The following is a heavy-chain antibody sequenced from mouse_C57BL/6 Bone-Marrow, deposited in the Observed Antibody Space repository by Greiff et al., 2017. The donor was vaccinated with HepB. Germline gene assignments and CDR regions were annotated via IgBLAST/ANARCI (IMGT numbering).Heavy chain of an antibody. CDR2: IRSKSNNYAT. V-gene: IGHV10-1*01. CDR3: VRHMSPMDY. J-gene: IGHJ4*01. Sequence: EVQLQQSGGGLVQPKGSLKLSCAASGFSFNTYAMNWVRQAPGKGLEWVARIRSKSNNYATYYADSVKDRFTISRDDSESMLYLQMNNLKTEDTAMYYCVRHMSPMDYWGQGTSVTVSS. CDR1: GFSFNTYA. D-gene: IGHD2-3*01.